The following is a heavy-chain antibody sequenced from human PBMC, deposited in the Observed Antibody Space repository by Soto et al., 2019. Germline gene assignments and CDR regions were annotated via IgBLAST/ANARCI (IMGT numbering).Heavy chain of an antibody. J-gene: IGHJ4*02. CDR1: GGSISSGGYY. D-gene: IGHD1-26*01. CDR3: ARGSGYTKMGATTDFDY. CDR2: IYYSGST. Sequence: PSETLSLTCTVSGGSISSGGYYWSWIRQHPGKGLEWIGYIYYSGSTYYNPSLKSRVTISVDTSKNQFSLKLSSVTAADTAVYYCARGSGYTKMGATTDFDYWGQGTLVTVSS. V-gene: IGHV4-31*03.